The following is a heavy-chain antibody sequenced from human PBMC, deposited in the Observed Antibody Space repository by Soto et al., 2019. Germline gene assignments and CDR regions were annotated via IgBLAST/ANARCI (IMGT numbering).Heavy chain of an antibody. D-gene: IGHD2-21*01. CDR2: IFYSGNT. J-gene: IGHJ3*02. V-gene: IGHV4-59*11. CDR3: ARIGGSGDSYLEAFDT. CDR1: GGSISSHY. Sequence: QVHLQESGPGLVKPSEALSLTCTVSGGSISSHYWSWIRQSPGKGLESIGYIFYSGNTNYNPSLRSRVTISVDRSKNQFSLNLMSVTTADTAVYYCARIGGSGDSYLEAFDTWGQGTMVTVSS.